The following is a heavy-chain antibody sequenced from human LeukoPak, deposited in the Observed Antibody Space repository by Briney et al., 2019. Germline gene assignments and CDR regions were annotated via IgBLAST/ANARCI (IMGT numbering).Heavy chain of an antibody. CDR1: GFTFTDHP. Sequence: PGGSLRLSCVASGFTFTDHPMNWVRQAPGKGLEWISYIGGDGIAFYADSVKGRFTAPEDDARKSMYLQMNSLRVEDTAVYYCAKDRANWAIDDWGQGTQVTVSS. J-gene: IGHJ4*02. CDR2: IGGDGIA. V-gene: IGHV3-69-1*01. CDR3: AKDRANWAIDD. D-gene: IGHD3-16*01.